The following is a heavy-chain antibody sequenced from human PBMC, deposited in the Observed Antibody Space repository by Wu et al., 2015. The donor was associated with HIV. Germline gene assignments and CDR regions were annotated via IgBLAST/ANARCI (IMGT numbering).Heavy chain of an antibody. Sequence: QVHLVQSGAEVKKPGASVKVSCEASGYTFTDFYFHWVRQAPGQGLSGWAGSTLTVVPETMHRSFRAGVTMTLGTSIRTTYMELNGLTSDDTATYYCARGYQPRSPVIRFLDWAGRFDPWGQGTLVIVSS. J-gene: IGHJ5*02. CDR3: ARGYQPRSPVIRFLDWAGRFDP. V-gene: IGHV1-2*02. CDR2: STLTVVP. D-gene: IGHD3-9*01. CDR1: GYTFTDFY.